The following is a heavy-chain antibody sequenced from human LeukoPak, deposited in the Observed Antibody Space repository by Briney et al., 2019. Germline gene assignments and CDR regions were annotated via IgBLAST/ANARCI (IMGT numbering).Heavy chain of an antibody. D-gene: IGHD6-19*01. V-gene: IGHV4-34*01. CDR1: GGSFSGYY. CDR3: ARGSAGHGDF. Sequence: SETLSLTCAVYGGSFSGYYWSWIRQPPGKGLEWIGEINHSGSTNYNPSLKSRVTISVDTSKNQFSLKLSSVTAADTAVYYCARGSAGHGDFWGQGTLVTVSS. CDR2: INHSGST. J-gene: IGHJ4*02.